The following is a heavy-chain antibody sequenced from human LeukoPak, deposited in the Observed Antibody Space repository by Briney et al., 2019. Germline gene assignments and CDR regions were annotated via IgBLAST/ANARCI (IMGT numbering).Heavy chain of an antibody. D-gene: IGHD3/OR15-3a*01. CDR3: ARDRCSSGLGLDFQH. V-gene: IGHV1-46*01. CDR2: INPSGGST. CDR1: GYTFTSYY. Sequence: GASVKVSCKASGYTFTSYYMHWVRQAPGQGLEWMGIINPSGGSTSYAQKFQGRVTMTRDTSTSTVYMELSSLRSEDTAVYYCARDRCSSGLGLDFQHWGQGTLVTVSS. J-gene: IGHJ1*01.